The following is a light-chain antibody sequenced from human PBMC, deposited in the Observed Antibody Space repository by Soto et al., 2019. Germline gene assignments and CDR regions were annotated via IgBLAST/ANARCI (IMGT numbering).Light chain of an antibody. CDR1: SSDVGSYNH. Sequence: QSALTQPASVSGSPGQSITISCTGTSSDVGSYNHVSWYQQHPGKAPKLMIYDGSKRPSGVPNRFSGSKSGTTASLAISGLQAEDEADYYCCSYEVSSRGAVFGGGTQLTVL. CDR2: DGS. CDR3: CSYEVSSRGAV. J-gene: IGLJ7*01. V-gene: IGLV2-23*01.